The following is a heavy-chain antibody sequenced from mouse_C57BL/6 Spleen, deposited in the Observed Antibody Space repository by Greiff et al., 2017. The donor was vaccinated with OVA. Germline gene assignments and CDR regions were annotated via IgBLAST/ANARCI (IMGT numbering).Heavy chain of an antibody. CDR3: TRKEDMDYSNYGSYFDY. J-gene: IGHJ2*01. V-gene: IGHV1-15*01. Sequence: VQLQESGAELVRPGASVTLSCKASGYTFTDYEMHWVKQTPVHGLEWIGAIDPETGGTAYNQKFKGKAILTADKSSSTAYMELRSLTSEDSAVYYCTRKEDMDYSNYGSYFDYGGQGTTLTVSS. D-gene: IGHD2-5*01. CDR2: IDPETGGT. CDR1: GYTFTDYE.